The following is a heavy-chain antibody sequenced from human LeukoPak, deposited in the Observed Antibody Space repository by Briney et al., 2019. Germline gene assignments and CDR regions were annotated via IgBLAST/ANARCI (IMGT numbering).Heavy chain of an antibody. V-gene: IGHV1-2*02. CDR2: INPNSGGT. CDR1: GYTFTGYY. Sequence: ASVKVSCKASGYTFTGYYMHWVRQAPGQGLEWMGWINPNSGGTNYAQKFQGRVTMTRDTSISTAYMELSSLRSEDTAVYYCASIAAAGSNSVGFSDYWGQGTLVTVSS. D-gene: IGHD6-13*01. J-gene: IGHJ4*02. CDR3: ASIAAAGSNSVGFSDY.